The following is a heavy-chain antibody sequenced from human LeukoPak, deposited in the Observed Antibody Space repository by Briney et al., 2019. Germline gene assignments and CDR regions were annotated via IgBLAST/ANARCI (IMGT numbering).Heavy chain of an antibody. CDR2: IYYSGST. CDR3: ARNPGDWFDP. Sequence: PSETLSLTCTVSGGSISSYYWSWIRQPPGKGLEWIGYIYYSGSTNYNPSLKSRVTISVDTSKNQVSLKLSSVTAADTAVYYCARNPGDWFDPWGQGTLVTVSS. CDR1: GGSISSYY. V-gene: IGHV4-59*01. D-gene: IGHD1-14*01. J-gene: IGHJ5*02.